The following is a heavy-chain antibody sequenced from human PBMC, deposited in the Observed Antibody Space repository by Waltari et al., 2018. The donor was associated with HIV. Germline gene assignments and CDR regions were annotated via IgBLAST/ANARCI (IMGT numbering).Heavy chain of an antibody. J-gene: IGHJ3*02. V-gene: IGHV3-48*03. CDR3: ARAFMIRGTGAFDI. D-gene: IGHD3-10*01. CDR2: ISSSGSTI. CDR1: GFTFSSYE. Sequence: EVQVVESGGGSVQPGGPLRLSCAASGFTFSSYEMNWVRQAPGKGLEWVSYISSSGSTIYFADSVKGRFTMSRDNAKNSLYLRMNSLRAEDTAVYYCARAFMIRGTGAFDIWGQGTMVTVSS.